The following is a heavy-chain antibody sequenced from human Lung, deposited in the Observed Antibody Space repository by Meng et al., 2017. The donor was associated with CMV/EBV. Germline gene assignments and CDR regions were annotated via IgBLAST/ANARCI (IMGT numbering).Heavy chain of an antibody. Sequence: SQXXSLTXAISGDSVSSNSAAWNWIRQFPSRGLEWLGRTYYRSRWYNDYAPSVKSRITINPDTSKNQFSLQLHSVTPEDTAVYYCVRDDGMGLDAFDIWGQGTLVTVSS. CDR3: VRDDGMGLDAFDI. V-gene: IGHV6-1*01. J-gene: IGHJ3*02. D-gene: IGHD3-16*01. CDR2: TYYRSRWYN. CDR1: GDSVSSNSAA.